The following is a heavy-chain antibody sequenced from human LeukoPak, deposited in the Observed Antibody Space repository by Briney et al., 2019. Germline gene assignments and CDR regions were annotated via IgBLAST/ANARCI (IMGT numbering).Heavy chain of an antibody. V-gene: IGHV4-4*07. Sequence: SETLSLTCTVSGGSISSYSWTWIRQPAGKGLEWVGRIFTSGSTNYNPSLKGRVTISVDTSKNQFSLKMTSVTAADTAVYYCSSSGGHSGESFDYWDQGTLVTVSS. CDR1: GGSISSYS. D-gene: IGHD4-23*01. CDR3: SSSGGHSGESFDY. J-gene: IGHJ4*02. CDR2: IFTSGST.